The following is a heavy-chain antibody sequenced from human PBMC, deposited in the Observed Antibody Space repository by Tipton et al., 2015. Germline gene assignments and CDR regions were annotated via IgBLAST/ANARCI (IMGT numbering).Heavy chain of an antibody. CDR2: IHHSGST. CDR3: ARGQRGYPF. J-gene: IGHJ4*02. Sequence: TLSLTCTVSGASISSEDSYWHWLRQHPGKGLEWIGHIHHSGSTHYNPSLESRITISVDTSRSQFSLKLRSVSAADTAVYFCARGQRGYPFWGQGTLVTVSS. D-gene: IGHD3-22*01. CDR1: GASISSEDSY. V-gene: IGHV4-31*03.